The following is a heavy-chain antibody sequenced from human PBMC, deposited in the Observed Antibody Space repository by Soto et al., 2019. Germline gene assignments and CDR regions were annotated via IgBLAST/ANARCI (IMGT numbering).Heavy chain of an antibody. CDR3: AHPLGYGVFDAYDV. V-gene: IGHV3-23*01. Sequence: GGSLRLSCASSVCTFSSYSMSWVREAPGKWLEWVSAVTADGYSTYYADSVRGRFTISRDNSINTLFMQMITLRPEDTAVYYCAHPLGYGVFDAYDVWGQGALVNVSS. J-gene: IGHJ3*01. CDR2: VTADGYST. CDR1: VCTFSSYS. D-gene: IGHD4-17*01.